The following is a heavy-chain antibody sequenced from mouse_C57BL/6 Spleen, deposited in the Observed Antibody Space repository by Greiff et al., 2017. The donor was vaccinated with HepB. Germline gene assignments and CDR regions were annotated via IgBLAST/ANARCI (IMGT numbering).Heavy chain of an antibody. D-gene: IGHD1-1*01. CDR1: GYAFSSSW. J-gene: IGHJ3*01. Sequence: VQLQQSGPELVKPGASVKISCKASGYAFSSSWMNWVKQRPGKGLEWIGRIYPGDGDTNYNGKFKGKATLTADKSSSTAYMQLSSLTSEDSAVYFCAEGGYYGSSPPWFAYWGQGTLVTVSA. V-gene: IGHV1-82*01. CDR2: IYPGDGDT. CDR3: AEGGYYGSSPPWFAY.